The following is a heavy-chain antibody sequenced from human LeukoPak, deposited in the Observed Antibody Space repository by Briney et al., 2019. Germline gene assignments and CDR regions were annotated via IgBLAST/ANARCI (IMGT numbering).Heavy chain of an antibody. V-gene: IGHV4-4*09. CDR1: GGSISSDY. CDR3: ARSSGYTNTWPPLDY. Sequence: PSETLSLTCTVSGGSISSDYWNWIRQPPGKGLEWIGYIYTSGSTNYNPSLKSRVTISVDTSKNQFSLKLSSVTAADTAVYFCARSSGYTNTWPPLDYWDQGTLVTVSS. D-gene: IGHD2-2*02. J-gene: IGHJ4*02. CDR2: IYTSGST.